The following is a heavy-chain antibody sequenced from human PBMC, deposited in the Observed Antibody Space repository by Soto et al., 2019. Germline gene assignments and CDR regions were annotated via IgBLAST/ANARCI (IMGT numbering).Heavy chain of an antibody. J-gene: IGHJ4*02. CDR1: GFTFSSYG. Sequence: QVQLVESGGGVVQPGRSLRLSCAASGFTFSSYGMHWVRQAPGKGLEWVAVISYDGSNKYYADSVKGRFTISRDNSKNTLYLQMNSLRAEDTAVYYCAKLGPIVVEFTHWGYWGQGTLVTVSS. CDR2: ISYDGSNK. V-gene: IGHV3-30*18. CDR3: AKLGPIVVEFTHWGY. D-gene: IGHD3-22*01.